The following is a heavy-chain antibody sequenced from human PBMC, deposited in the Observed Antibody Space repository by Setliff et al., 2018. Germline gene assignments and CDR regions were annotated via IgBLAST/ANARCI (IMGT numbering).Heavy chain of an antibody. V-gene: IGHV4-59*01. Sequence: SETLSLTCTVSGGSISSYYWSWIRQPAGKGLEWIGHIYYSGSTNYNPSLKSRVTISVDTSKNQFSLKLSSVTAADTAAYYCARLGPTYYNFWSGYYRYWGQGTLVTVSS. J-gene: IGHJ4*02. D-gene: IGHD3-3*01. CDR1: GGSISSYY. CDR2: IYYSGST. CDR3: ARLGPTYYNFWSGYYRY.